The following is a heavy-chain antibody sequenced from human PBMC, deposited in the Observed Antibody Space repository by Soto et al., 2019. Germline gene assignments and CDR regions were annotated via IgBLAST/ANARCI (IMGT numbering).Heavy chain of an antibody. V-gene: IGHV4-61*05. CDR1: GGPINSRGHY. Sequence: SETLSLTCSVSGGPINSRGHYWGWIRQPPGKGLEWIGYIYYSGSTNYNPSLKSRVTISVDTSKNQFSLKLSSVTAADTAVYYCARLEGRLSTLRFDYWGQGTLVTVSS. D-gene: IGHD3-16*02. J-gene: IGHJ4*02. CDR2: IYYSGST. CDR3: ARLEGRLSTLRFDY.